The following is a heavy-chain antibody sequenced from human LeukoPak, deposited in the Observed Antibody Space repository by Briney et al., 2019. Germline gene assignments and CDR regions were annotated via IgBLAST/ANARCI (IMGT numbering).Heavy chain of an antibody. CDR2: IYYSGST. J-gene: IGHJ4*02. D-gene: IGHD2-2*01. CDR3: ARDLRGNSCYDY. CDR1: GGSMSNYY. Sequence: SETLSLTCTVYGGSMSNYYWSWIRQPPGKGLEYIGYIYYSGSTNYNPSLKSRVTISIDTSKNQFSLELSSVTAADTAVYYCARDLRGNSCYDYCRQGTLVTVSS. V-gene: IGHV4-59*01.